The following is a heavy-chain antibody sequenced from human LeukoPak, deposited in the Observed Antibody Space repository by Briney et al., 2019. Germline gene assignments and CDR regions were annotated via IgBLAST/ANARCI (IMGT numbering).Heavy chain of an antibody. CDR1: GGSISSSSYY. CDR3: ASGDSSGWGAFDI. J-gene: IGHJ3*02. D-gene: IGHD3-22*01. Sequence: TSETLSLTCTVSGGSISSSSYYWGWIRQPPGKGLEWIGSIYYTGSTYYNPSLKSRVTRSVDTSKNQFSLKLSSVTAADTAVYYCASGDSSGWGAFDIWGQGTMVTVSS. V-gene: IGHV4-39*01. CDR2: IYYTGST.